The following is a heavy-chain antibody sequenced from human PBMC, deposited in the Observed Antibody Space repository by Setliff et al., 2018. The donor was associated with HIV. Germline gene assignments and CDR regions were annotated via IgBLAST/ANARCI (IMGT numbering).Heavy chain of an antibody. CDR1: GFTFSSYS. V-gene: IGHV3-21*01. J-gene: IGHJ4*02. Sequence: SLRLSCAASGFTFSSYSMNWVRQAPGRGLEWVSSITSSGSYIYYADSVKGRFTISRDNAKSSLYLQMNSLRAEDTAVYYCARVKPHLRRSGTYWIVDYWGQGTLVTVSS. CDR3: ARVKPHLRRSGTYWIVDY. CDR2: ITSSGSYI. D-gene: IGHD1-26*01.